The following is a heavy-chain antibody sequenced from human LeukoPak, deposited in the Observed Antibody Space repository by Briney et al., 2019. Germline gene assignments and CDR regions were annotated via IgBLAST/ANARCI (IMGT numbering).Heavy chain of an antibody. CDR3: AKDARRGDSRDLNCFDY. CDR2: ISGTGGRT. D-gene: IGHD5-12*01. CDR1: GFTFSSYA. V-gene: IGHV3-23*01. Sequence: PGGSLRLSRAASGFTFSSYAMTWVRQAPGKGLEWVSSISGTGGRTYYADSVKGRFTISRDNSKNTLYLQMNSLRAEDTAVYYCAKDARRGDSRDLNCFDYWGQGTLVTVSS. J-gene: IGHJ4*02.